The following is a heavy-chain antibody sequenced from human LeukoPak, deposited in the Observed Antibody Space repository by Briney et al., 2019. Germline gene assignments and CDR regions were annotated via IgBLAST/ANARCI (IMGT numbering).Heavy chain of an antibody. J-gene: IGHJ4*02. Sequence: SETLSLTCTVSGGSITNISHYWGWIRQPPGKGLEWIGSVYYSGSTFYKSSLKRRVTISVDTSKNQLSLKLSSVTAADTAVYYCARGRVWSLWGQGTLVTVSS. CDR2: VYYSGST. CDR1: GGSITNISHY. CDR3: ARGRVWSL. V-gene: IGHV4-39*01. D-gene: IGHD3-16*01.